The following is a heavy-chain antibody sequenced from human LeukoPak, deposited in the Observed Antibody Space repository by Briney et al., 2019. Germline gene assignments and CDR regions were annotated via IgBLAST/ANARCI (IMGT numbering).Heavy chain of an antibody. CDR3: AKGDCSSTSCPKAY. D-gene: IGHD2-2*01. Sequence: GGSLRLSCAASGFTFSSYAMSWVRQAPGKGLEWVSAISGSGGSTYYADSVKGRFTISRDNSKNTLYLQMNSLRAEDTAVYYCAKGDCSSTSCPKAYWGQGTLVTVSS. J-gene: IGHJ4*02. CDR2: ISGSGGST. V-gene: IGHV3-23*01. CDR1: GFTFSSYA.